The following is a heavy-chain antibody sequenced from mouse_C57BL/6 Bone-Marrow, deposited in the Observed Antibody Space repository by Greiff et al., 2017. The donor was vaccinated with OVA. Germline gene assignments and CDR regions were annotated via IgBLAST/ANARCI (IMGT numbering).Heavy chain of an antibody. Sequence: VQLQQPGAELVKPGASVKMSCKASGYTFTSYWITWVKQRPGQGLEWIGDIYPGSGSTNYNEKFKSKATLTVDTSSSTAYMQLSSLTSEDSAVYYRARGDSSGYEGFAYWGQGTLVTVSA. CDR3: ARGDSSGYEGFAY. CDR2: IYPGSGST. CDR1: GYTFTSYW. D-gene: IGHD3-2*02. V-gene: IGHV1-55*01. J-gene: IGHJ3*01.